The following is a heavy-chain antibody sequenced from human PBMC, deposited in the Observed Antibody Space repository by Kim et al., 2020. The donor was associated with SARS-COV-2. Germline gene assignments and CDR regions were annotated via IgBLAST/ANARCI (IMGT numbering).Heavy chain of an antibody. J-gene: IGHJ5*02. Sequence: AQGFTGRFVFSLDTSVSTAYLQISSLKAEDTAVYYCARDRRLALYNWFDPWGQGTLVTVSS. D-gene: IGHD6-19*01. CDR3: ARDRRLALYNWFDP. V-gene: IGHV7-4-1*02.